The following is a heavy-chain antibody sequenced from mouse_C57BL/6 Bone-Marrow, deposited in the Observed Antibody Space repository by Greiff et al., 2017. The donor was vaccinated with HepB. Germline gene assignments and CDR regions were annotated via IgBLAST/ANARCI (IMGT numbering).Heavy chain of an antibody. Sequence: EVKLQESGPGLVKPSQSLSLTCSVTGYSITSGYYWNWIRQFPGNKLEWMGYISYDGSNNYNPSLKNRISITRDTSKNQFFLKLNSVTTEDTATYYCAREGVYPLYYAMDYWGQGTSVTVSS. CDR2: ISYDGSN. CDR1: GYSITSGYY. D-gene: IGHD5-1*01. V-gene: IGHV3-6*01. CDR3: AREGVYPLYYAMDY. J-gene: IGHJ4*01.